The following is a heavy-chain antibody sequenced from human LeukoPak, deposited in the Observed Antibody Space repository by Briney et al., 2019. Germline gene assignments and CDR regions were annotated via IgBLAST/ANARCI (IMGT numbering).Heavy chain of an antibody. CDR3: EREWFGESN. CDR2: IAYDESKT. J-gene: IGHJ4*02. Sequence: PGMSLRLSCAPSGFTFSSSNMHWVRQSPARGLEWVALIAYDESKTYYAESVKGRFTISRDNSKNMLFLQMDSLSAEDTAMYYCEREWFGESNWGQGTLVTVSS. D-gene: IGHD3-10*01. CDR1: GFTFSSSN. V-gene: IGHV3-30*04.